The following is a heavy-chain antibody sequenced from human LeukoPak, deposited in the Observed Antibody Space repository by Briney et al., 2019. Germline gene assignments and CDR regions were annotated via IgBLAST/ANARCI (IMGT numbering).Heavy chain of an antibody. CDR1: GASININNYY. CDR2: IYYTGTTYRNPSLNSGTT. CDR3: ARDRGRKYQLRYWYFDV. J-gene: IGHJ2*01. D-gene: IGHD2-2*01. V-gene: IGHV4-31*03. Sequence: SQTLSLTCSVSGASININNYYWSWIRQHPGRGLEYIGYIYYTGTTYRNPSLNSGTTYYNPSLKSRATISGDTSKNQFSLKLSSVTAADTAVYYCARDRGRKYQLRYWYFDVWGRGTLVTVSS.